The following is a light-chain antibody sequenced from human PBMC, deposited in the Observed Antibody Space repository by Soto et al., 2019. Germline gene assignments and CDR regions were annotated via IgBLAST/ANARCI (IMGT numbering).Light chain of an antibody. Sequence: EIMMTQSPATLSVSPGERATLSCRASQSVRNNLAWYQQKPGQAPRLLIYYASTRATGIPARFSGSGSGTEFTLTISSLQSEDFALSYCQQYNNWPPITCGQGTRLEIK. J-gene: IGKJ5*01. CDR3: QQYNNWPPIT. V-gene: IGKV3-15*01. CDR1: QSVRNN. CDR2: YAS.